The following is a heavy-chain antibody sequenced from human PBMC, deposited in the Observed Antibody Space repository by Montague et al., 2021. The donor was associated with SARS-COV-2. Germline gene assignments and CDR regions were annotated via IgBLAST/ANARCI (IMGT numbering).Heavy chain of an antibody. CDR2: IYNSGST. CDR1: GGSISSSSYY. CDR3: ARSPRHYDYCCGYLPWRFDD. D-gene: IGHD3-3*01. V-gene: IGHV4-39*01. Sequence: SETLSLTCTVSGGSISSSSYYWGWMRQPPGKGLEWIGRIYNSGSTYYNPSLKSRVTISVDTSKNQFSLKLSSVTAADTAVYYCARSPRHYDYCCGYLPWRFDDWGQGTMVTVSS. J-gene: IGHJ4*02.